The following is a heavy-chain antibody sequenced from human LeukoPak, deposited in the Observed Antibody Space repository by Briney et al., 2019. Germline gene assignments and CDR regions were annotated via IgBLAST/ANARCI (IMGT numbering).Heavy chain of an antibody. CDR1: GYTFTSYA. CDR2: INTNTGNP. J-gene: IGHJ4*02. CDR3: ARDILRKYYYDSSGHYTREY. Sequence: ASVKVSCKASGYTFTSYAMNWVRQAPGQGLEWMGWINTNTGNPTYAQGFTGRFVFSLDTSVSTAYLQISSLKAEDTAVYYCARDILRKYYYDSSGHYTREYWGQGTLVTVSS. V-gene: IGHV7-4-1*02. D-gene: IGHD3-22*01.